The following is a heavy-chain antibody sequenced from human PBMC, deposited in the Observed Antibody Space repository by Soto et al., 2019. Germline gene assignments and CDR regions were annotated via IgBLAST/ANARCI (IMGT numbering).Heavy chain of an antibody. CDR3: ARGGGRSSWNFDY. J-gene: IGHJ4*02. V-gene: IGHV4-30-2*01. Sequence: QLQLRESGSGLVKPSQSLYLTCAVSGGSISSGGYSWSWIRQPPGKGLEWIGFIYASGTTSYNPSLKSRVTISVDRSKNQVSLRLRSVAAADTAVYYCARGGGRSSWNFDYWGQGTLVTVSA. CDR2: IYASGTT. D-gene: IGHD6-13*01. CDR1: GGSISSGGYS.